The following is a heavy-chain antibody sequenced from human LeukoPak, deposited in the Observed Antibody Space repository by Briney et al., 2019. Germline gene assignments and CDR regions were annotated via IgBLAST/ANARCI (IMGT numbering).Heavy chain of an antibody. CDR2: ISSGADS. D-gene: IGHD6-13*01. CDR3: ARGARYTTIWYSLDY. CDR1: GFTFYRYA. V-gene: IGHV3-23*01. Sequence: GGSLRLSCAASGFTFYRYAMTWVRQAPGKGLEWISLISSGADSYYTDSVRGRFTVSRDTSKNTLYLQMNSLRAEDTAVYYCARGARYTTIWYSLDYWGQGTLVTVSS. J-gene: IGHJ4*02.